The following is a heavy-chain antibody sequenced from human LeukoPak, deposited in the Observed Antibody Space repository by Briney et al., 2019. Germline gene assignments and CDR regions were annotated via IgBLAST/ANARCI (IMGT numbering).Heavy chain of an antibody. CDR2: ISGDGGST. CDR3: AKSYYYDSSGTSFFDS. J-gene: IGHJ4*02. CDR1: GFTFDDYA. Sequence: PGGSLRLSCAASGFTFDDYAMHWVRHAPGKGLEWVSLISGDGGSTYYADSVKGRFTISRDNSKNSLYLQMNSLRTEDTALYYCAKSYYYDSSGTSFFDSWGQGTLVTVSS. D-gene: IGHD3-22*01. V-gene: IGHV3-43*02.